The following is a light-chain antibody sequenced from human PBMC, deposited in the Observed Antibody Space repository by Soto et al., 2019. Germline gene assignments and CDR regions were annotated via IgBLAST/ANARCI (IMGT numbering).Light chain of an antibody. J-gene: IGLJ3*02. CDR3: SAYTASSTLV. V-gene: IGLV2-14*01. Sequence: QSALTQPASVSGSAGQSITISCSGTMRDVGAYNLVSWYQQHPGTAPKLIIYEVSNRPSGISARFSGSRSGNTASLTISGLQPEDEGDYYCSAYTASSTLVFGGGTKLTVL. CDR1: MRDVGAYNL. CDR2: EVS.